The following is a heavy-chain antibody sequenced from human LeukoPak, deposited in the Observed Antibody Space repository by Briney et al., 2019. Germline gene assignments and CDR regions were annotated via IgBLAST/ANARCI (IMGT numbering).Heavy chain of an antibody. CDR2: IYTSGST. Sequence: PSETLSLTCTVSGGSISSYYWSWIRQPAGKGREWIGRIYTSGSTNYNPSLKSRVTMSVDTSKNQFSLKLSSVTAADTAVYYCARHSTMVESRDYFDYWGQGTLVTVSS. J-gene: IGHJ4*02. V-gene: IGHV4-4*07. D-gene: IGHD3-10*01. CDR1: GGSISSYY. CDR3: ARHSTMVESRDYFDY.